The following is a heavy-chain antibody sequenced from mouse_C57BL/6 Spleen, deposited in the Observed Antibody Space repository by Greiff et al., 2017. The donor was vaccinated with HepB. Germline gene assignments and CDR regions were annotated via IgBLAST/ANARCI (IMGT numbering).Heavy chain of an antibody. D-gene: IGHD2-3*01. Sequence: VKLMESGPGLVAPSQSLSITCTVSGFSLTSYGVDWVRQSPGKGLEWLGVIWGVGSTNYNSALKSRLSISKDNSKSQVFLKMNSLQTDDTAMYYCATRHDGYPFAYWGQGTLVTVSA. CDR1: GFSLTSYG. J-gene: IGHJ3*01. CDR2: IWGVGST. V-gene: IGHV2-6*01. CDR3: ATRHDGYPFAY.